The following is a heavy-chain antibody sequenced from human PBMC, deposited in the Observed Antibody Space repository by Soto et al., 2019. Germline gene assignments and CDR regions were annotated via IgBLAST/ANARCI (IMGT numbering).Heavy chain of an antibody. D-gene: IGHD3-16*02. J-gene: IGHJ6*03. V-gene: IGHV3-23*01. CDR1: GFTFSSYA. CDR2: ISGSGGST. Sequence: GGSLRLSCAASGFTFSSYAMSWVRQAPGKGLEWVSAISGSGGSTYYADSVKGRFTISRDNSKNTLYLQMTSLRAEDTAVYYCAKDHMITCEGVIGYYYYMAVWGKGTTVTVSS. CDR3: AKDHMITCEGVIGYYYYMAV.